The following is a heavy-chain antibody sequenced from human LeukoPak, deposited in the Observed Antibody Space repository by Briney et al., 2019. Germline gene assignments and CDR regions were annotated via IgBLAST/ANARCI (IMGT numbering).Heavy chain of an antibody. CDR3: ARGRLGALVFVDY. Sequence: GASVKVSCKASGYTFTSYDINWVRQATGQGLERMGWMNPNSGNTGYAQKFQGRVTITRNTSISTAYMELSSLRSEDTAVYYCARGRLGALVFVDYWGQGTLVTVSS. CDR2: MNPNSGNT. CDR1: GYTFTSYD. D-gene: IGHD3-16*01. V-gene: IGHV1-8*03. J-gene: IGHJ4*02.